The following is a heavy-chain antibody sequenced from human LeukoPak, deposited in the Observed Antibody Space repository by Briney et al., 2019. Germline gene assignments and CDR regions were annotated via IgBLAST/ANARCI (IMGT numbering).Heavy chain of an antibody. CDR1: GGTFSSYA. CDR2: IIPIFGTA. J-gene: IGHJ4*02. D-gene: IGHD6-6*01. Sequence: GASVKVSCKASGGTFSSYAISWVRQAPGQGLEWMGRIIPIFGTANYAQKFQGRVTITTDESTSTAYMELSSLRSEDTAVYYCARELWSSSSQYYFDYWGQGTLVTVSS. CDR3: ARELWSSSSQYYFDY. V-gene: IGHV1-69*05.